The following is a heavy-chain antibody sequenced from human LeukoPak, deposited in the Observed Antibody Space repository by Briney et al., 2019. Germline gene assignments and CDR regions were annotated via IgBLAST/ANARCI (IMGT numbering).Heavy chain of an antibody. J-gene: IGHJ3*02. CDR2: IYHSGST. Sequence: SETLSLTCAVYGGSFSGYYWSWIRQPPGKGLEWIGYIYHSGSTYYNPSLKSRVTISVDRSKNQFSLKLSSVTAADTAAYYCARAQYSSSSGDAFDIWGQGTMVTVSS. V-gene: IGHV4-30-2*01. CDR3: ARAQYSSSSGDAFDI. D-gene: IGHD6-6*01. CDR1: GGSFSGYY.